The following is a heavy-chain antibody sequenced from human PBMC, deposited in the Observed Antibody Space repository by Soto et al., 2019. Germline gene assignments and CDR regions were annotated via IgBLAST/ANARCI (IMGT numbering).Heavy chain of an antibody. CDR1: GFTFSNAS. J-gene: IGHJ6*04. V-gene: IGHV3-15*07. CDR2: IKSKTDGGTT. D-gene: IGHD6-13*01. Sequence: GGSLRLSCAASGFTFSNASLNWVRQAQGKGREGAGRIKSKTDGGTTDYASPVKGRFTIARADSKNMLYLQMNSLKTEDTAVYYCTTDLARDSSSWQYYYFGMDVWGKAGTLTLCS. CDR3: TTDLARDSSSWQYYYFGMDV.